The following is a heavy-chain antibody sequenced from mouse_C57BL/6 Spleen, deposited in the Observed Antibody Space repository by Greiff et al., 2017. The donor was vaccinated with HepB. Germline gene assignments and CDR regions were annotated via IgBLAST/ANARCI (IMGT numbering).Heavy chain of an antibody. CDR3: ARYGYGGYFAY. CDR2: IRNKANGYTT. V-gene: IGHV7-3*01. J-gene: IGHJ2*01. CDR1: GFTFTDYY. Sequence: DVMLVEPGGGLVQPGGSLSLSCAASGFTFTDYYMSWVRQPPGKALEWLGFIRNKANGYTTEYSASVKARFTIATDNSQSILYLQMNALRAEDSATYDCARYGYGGYFAYWGQGTTLTVSS. D-gene: IGHD2-2*01.